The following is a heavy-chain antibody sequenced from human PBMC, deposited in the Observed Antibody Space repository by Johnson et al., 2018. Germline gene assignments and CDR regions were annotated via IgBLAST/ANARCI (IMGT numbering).Heavy chain of an antibody. Sequence: VQLVESGGGLVQPGGSLILCCAASGFPFSDPYMDWVRQSPGKGLESGGRTRAKSNSSTTDYAASVQGRFTIPRDDPKNSLYQQMNSLITEDTAVYYCVSDSGIIYPYFQHWGQGTLVTVSA. CDR3: VSDSGIIYPYFQH. CDR1: GFPFSDPY. J-gene: IGHJ1*01. CDR2: TRAKSNSSTT. V-gene: IGHV3-72*01. D-gene: IGHD3-16*02.